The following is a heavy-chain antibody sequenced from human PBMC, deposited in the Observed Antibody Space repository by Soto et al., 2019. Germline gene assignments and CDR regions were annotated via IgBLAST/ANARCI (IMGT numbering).Heavy chain of an antibody. CDR3: ARDRITMVRGVIGY. CDR2: IWYDGSNK. V-gene: IGHV3-33*01. CDR1: GFTFSSYG. D-gene: IGHD3-10*01. J-gene: IGHJ4*02. Sequence: VQLVESGGGVVQPGRSLRLSCAASGFTFSSYGMHWVRQAPGKGLEWVAVIWYDGSNKYYADSVKGRFTISRDNSKNTLYLQMNSLRAEDTAVYYCARDRITMVRGVIGYWGQGTLVTVSS.